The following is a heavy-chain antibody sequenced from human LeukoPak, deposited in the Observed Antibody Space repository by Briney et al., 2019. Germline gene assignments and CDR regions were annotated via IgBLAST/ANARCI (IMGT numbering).Heavy chain of an antibody. CDR2: INHSGST. V-gene: IGHV4-34*01. CDR3: ARGHSSGWYGLFDI. CDR1: GGSFSGYY. D-gene: IGHD6-19*01. J-gene: IGHJ3*02. Sequence: SETLSPTCAVYGGSFSGYYWSWIRQPPGKGLEWIGEINHSGSTNYNPSLKSRVTISVDTSKNQFSLKLSSVTAADTAVYYCARGHSSGWYGLFDIWGQGTMVTVSS.